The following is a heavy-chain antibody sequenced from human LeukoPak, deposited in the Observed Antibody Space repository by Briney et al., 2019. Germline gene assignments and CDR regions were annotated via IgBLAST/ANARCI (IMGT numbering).Heavy chain of an antibody. V-gene: IGHV4-34*01. J-gene: IGHJ4*02. Sequence: SETLSLTCAVYGGSFSGYYWSWIRQPPGKGLEWFGEINHSGSTNYNPSLKSRVTISVDTSKNQFSLKLSSVTAADTAVYYCARVGYNNFDYWGQGTLVTVSS. D-gene: IGHD5-24*01. CDR2: INHSGST. CDR1: GGSFSGYY. CDR3: ARVGYNNFDY.